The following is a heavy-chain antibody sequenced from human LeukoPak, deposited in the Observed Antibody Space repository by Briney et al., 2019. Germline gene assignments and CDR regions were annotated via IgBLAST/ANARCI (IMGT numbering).Heavy chain of an antibody. J-gene: IGHJ4*02. Sequence: SGTLSLTCTVSGDSITAPKWWSWVRQAPGEGXXXXGEIYHDRTTSFNPSLKSRLTISVDKSANQFFLNLNSVSATDTAVYYCVGRGLYGGTWLFEYWGQGALVTVSS. CDR3: VGRGLYGGTWLFEY. CDR1: GDSITAPKW. D-gene: IGHD2-8*01. CDR2: IYHDRTT. V-gene: IGHV4-4*02.